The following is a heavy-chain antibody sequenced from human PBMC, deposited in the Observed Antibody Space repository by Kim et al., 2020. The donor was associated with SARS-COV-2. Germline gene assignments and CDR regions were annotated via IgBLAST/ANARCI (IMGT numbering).Heavy chain of an antibody. CDR1: GFTFSSYG. CDR3: ARDRNGIVVVTAMGVGMDV. J-gene: IGHJ6*02. D-gene: IGHD2-21*02. Sequence: GGSLRLSCAASGFTFSSYGMHWVRQAPGKGLEWVAVIWYDGSNKYYADSVKGRFTISRDNSKNTLYLQMNSLRAEDTAVYYCARDRNGIVVVTAMGVGMDVWGQGTTVTVSS. V-gene: IGHV3-33*01. CDR2: IWYDGSNK.